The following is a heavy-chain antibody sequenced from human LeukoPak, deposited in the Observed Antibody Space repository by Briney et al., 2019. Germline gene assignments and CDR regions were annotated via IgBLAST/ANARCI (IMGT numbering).Heavy chain of an antibody. J-gene: IGHJ5*02. V-gene: IGHV4-38-2*02. CDR1: GYSISSGYY. CDR3: VRGRYSSGWFKDKNWFDP. Sequence: RASETLSLTCTVSGYSISSGYYWGWIRQPPGKGLEWIGSMYHSGSTYYSPSLKSRATISVDTSKNQFSLKLSSVTAADTAVYYCVRGRYSSGWFKDKNWFDPWGQGIPVTVSS. CDR2: MYHSGST. D-gene: IGHD6-19*01.